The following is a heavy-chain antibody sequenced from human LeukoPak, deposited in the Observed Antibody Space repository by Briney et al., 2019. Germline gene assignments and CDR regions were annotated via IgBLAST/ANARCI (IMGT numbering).Heavy chain of an antibody. CDR3: ARISGGDYAFDY. V-gene: IGHV4-30-4*01. Sequence: PSQTLSLTCTVSGCSISSGDYYWSWLRQPPGKGLEWIGYIYYSGSTYYNPSLKSRVTISVDTSKNQFSLKMSSVTAADRAVYYCARISGGDYAFDYWGQGTLVTVSS. CDR1: GCSISSGDYY. J-gene: IGHJ4*02. CDR2: IYYSGST. D-gene: IGHD4-17*01.